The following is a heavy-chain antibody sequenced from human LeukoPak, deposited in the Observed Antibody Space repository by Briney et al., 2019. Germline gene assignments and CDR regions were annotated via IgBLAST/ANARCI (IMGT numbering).Heavy chain of an antibody. J-gene: IGHJ4*02. Sequence: SLRLSCAASGFTFDDYAMHWVRQAPGKGLEWVSGISWNSGSIGYADSVKGRFTISRDNAKNSLYLQMNSLRAEDTALYYCAKVSFGIAAAGPFDYWGQGTLVTVSS. CDR3: AKVSFGIAAAGPFDY. D-gene: IGHD6-13*01. CDR1: GFTFDDYA. CDR2: ISWNSGSI. V-gene: IGHV3-9*01.